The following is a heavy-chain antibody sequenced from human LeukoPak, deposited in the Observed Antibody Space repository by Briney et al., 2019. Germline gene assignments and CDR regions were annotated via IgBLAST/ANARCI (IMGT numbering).Heavy chain of an antibody. J-gene: IGHJ4*02. CDR1: GGALSNDNFY. V-gene: IGHV4-39*01. CDR3: ARLFDS. Sequence: PSETLSLTCTVSGGALSNDNFYWGWVRPPPGKGLEWVGSINYSGTTYYNPSLRGRVSISVDTSRTQFFLRLSSVTAADTAVYYCARLFDSWGQGTLVTVSS. CDR2: INYSGTT.